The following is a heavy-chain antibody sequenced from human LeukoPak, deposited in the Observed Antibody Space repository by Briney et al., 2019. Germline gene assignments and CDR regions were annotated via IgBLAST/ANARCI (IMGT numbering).Heavy chain of an antibody. CDR2: INPSGGST. V-gene: IGHV1-46*01. CDR1: GYTFTSYY. D-gene: IGHD6-13*01. Sequence: VASVKVSCKASGYTFTSYYMHWVRQAPGQGLEWMGIINPSGGSTSYAQKFQGRVTMTRDTSASTVYMELSSLRSEDTAVYYCTIAAAGTTDWYFDLWGRGTLVTVSS. J-gene: IGHJ2*01. CDR3: TIAAAGTTDWYFDL.